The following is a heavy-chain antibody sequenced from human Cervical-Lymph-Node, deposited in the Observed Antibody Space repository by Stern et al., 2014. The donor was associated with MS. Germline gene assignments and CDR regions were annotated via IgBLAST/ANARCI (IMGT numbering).Heavy chain of an antibody. V-gene: IGHV3-74*02. D-gene: IGHD1-1*01. CDR2: INSDGSST. J-gene: IGHJ4*02. Sequence: EVHLVESGGGLVQPGGSLRLSCAASGFTFSNHWMHWVRQAPGKGLVWVSRINSDGSSTSYADSVKGRFTISRDNAKSTLYLQMNSLRAEDTAVYYCVHWNGGRWGQGTLVTVSS. CDR3: VHWNGGR. CDR1: GFTFSNHW.